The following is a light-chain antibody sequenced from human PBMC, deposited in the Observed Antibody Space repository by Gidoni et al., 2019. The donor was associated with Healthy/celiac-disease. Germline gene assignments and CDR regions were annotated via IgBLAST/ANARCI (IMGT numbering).Light chain of an antibody. CDR2: RNN. J-gene: IGLJ2*01. CDR3: AAWDDSLNGLV. V-gene: IGLV1-44*01. CDR1: SSNIGSNT. Sequence: QSVLTQPPSASGTPGQRVTISCSGSSSNIGSNTVNWYQHLPGTAPKRLIYRNNQRPSGVPDRFSGSKSGTSASLAISGLQSEDEADYYCAAWDDSLNGLVFGGGTKLTVL.